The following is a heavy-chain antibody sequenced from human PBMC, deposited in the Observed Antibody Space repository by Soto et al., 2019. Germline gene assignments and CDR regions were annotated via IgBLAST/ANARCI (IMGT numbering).Heavy chain of an antibody. CDR3: AKRHTTVATPENYFDD. Sequence: GGSLRLSCAASGFTFSAYTMNWVRQAPGKGLDWVSAIVSGGTTYYADSVKGRFTIFRDDSTNTLYLQMNNLRAEDTALYYCAKRHTTVATPENYFDDWGQGTLVTVSS. D-gene: IGHD1-1*01. V-gene: IGHV3-23*01. CDR2: IVSGGTT. CDR1: GFTFSAYT. J-gene: IGHJ4*02.